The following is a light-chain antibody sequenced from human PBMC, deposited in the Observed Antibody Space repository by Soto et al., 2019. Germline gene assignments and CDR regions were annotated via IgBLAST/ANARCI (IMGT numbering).Light chain of an antibody. Sequence: DIQMTQSPSTLSGSVGDRVTITCRASQTISSWLAWYQQKQGKAPKLLIYKASTLKSGVPSRFSGSGSGTEFTITISSLQPDDFETYYCQQYNSYSWTFGQGTKVDIK. CDR1: QTISSW. CDR3: QQYNSYSWT. CDR2: KAS. V-gene: IGKV1-5*03. J-gene: IGKJ1*01.